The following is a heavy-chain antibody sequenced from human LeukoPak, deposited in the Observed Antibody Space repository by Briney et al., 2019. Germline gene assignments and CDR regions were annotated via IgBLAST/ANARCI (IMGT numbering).Heavy chain of an antibody. V-gene: IGHV4-34*01. CDR2: INHSGST. CDR3: ARGPYNRVAAAANPASYFDY. J-gene: IGHJ4*02. CDR1: GGSFSGYY. D-gene: IGHD6-13*01. Sequence: PSETLSLTCAVYGGSFSGYYWSWTRQPPGKGLEWIGEINHSGSTNYNPSLKSRVTISVDTSKNQFSLKLSSVTAADTAVYYCARGPYNRVAAAANPASYFDYWGQGTLVTVSS.